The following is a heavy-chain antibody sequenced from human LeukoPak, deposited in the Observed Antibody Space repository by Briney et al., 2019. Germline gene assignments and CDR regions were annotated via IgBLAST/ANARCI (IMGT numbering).Heavy chain of an antibody. Sequence: ASVKVSCKASGYTFTGYYVHWVRQAPGQGLEWMGWINPNSGGTNYAQKFQGRVTLTRDTSISTAYMEVNRLRSDDTALYYCARNYEFWSFDYWGQGTLVIVSP. CDR1: GYTFTGYY. V-gene: IGHV1-2*02. CDR3: ARNYEFWSFDY. CDR2: INPNSGGT. D-gene: IGHD3-3*01. J-gene: IGHJ4*02.